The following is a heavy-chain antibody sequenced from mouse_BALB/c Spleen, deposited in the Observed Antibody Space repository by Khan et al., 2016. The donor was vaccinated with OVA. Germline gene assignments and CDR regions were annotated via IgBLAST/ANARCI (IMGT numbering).Heavy chain of an antibody. CDR1: GYTFTSYT. D-gene: IGHD2-5*01. V-gene: IGHV1-4*01. CDR2: ITPSNDYT. J-gene: IGHJ3*01. CDR3: VRDGAYHRNNGWFAY. Sequence: QVQLQQSGAELARPGASVKMSCKASGYTFTSYTIHWIKKRPGQGLEWIGYITPSNDYTNYNQKFKDKATLTTDKSSTTAYLRLSSLTSDDSAVYNCVRDGAYHRNNGWFAYWGQGTLVTVSA.